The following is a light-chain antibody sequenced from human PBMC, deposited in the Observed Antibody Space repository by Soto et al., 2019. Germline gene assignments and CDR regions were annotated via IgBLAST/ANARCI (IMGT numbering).Light chain of an antibody. CDR2: EVT. V-gene: IGLV2-8*01. CDR1: SSDVGGYDC. CDR3: SSYAGSDNFV. Sequence: QSVLTPPPSASGSPGQSVTISCTGTSSDVGGYDCVSWYQQHPGKAPKLMIYEVTKRPSGVPDRFSGSKSGNTASLTVSGLQAEDEADYYCSSYAGSDNFVFGTGTKVTVL. J-gene: IGLJ1*01.